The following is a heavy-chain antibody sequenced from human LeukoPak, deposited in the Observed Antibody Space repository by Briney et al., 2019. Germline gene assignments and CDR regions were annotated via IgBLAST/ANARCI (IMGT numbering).Heavy chain of an antibody. CDR3: AKVTFEGVDP. D-gene: IGHD2/OR15-2a*01. V-gene: IGHV3-48*03. CDR1: GFTFSSYE. J-gene: IGHJ5*02. Sequence: PGGSLRLSCAASGFTFSSYEMNWVRQAPGKGLEWVSYISGSGSTIYYADSVKGRFTISRDNAKNSLYLQMNSLRAEDTAVYYCAKVTFEGVDPWGQGTLVTVSS. CDR2: ISGSGSTI.